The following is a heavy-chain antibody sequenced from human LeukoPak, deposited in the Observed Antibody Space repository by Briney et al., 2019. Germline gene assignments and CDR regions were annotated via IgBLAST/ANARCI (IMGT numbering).Heavy chain of an antibody. Sequence: GGPLRLSCAASGFTFSSYSMNWVRQAPGKGLEWVSSISSRSSYIYYADSVKGRFTISRDNAKNSLYLQMNSLRAEDTAVYYCARGLNPMVYATSSGFDPWGQGTLVTVSS. V-gene: IGHV3-21*01. D-gene: IGHD2-8*01. CDR3: ARGLNPMVYATSSGFDP. J-gene: IGHJ5*02. CDR2: ISSRSSYI. CDR1: GFTFSSYS.